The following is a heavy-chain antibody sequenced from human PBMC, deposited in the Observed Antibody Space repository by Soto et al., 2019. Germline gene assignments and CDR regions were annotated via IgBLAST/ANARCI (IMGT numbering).Heavy chain of an antibody. Sequence: QVQLVDSGGGVVQPGRSLRLSCEASGFTFSNYNMHWVRQAPGKGLEWVTVTSNDGNTKYYADSVKGRFTISRDNSRNTLYLQMNSLRAEDTAVYYCAKDLGYRSGWYFDYWGQGTLVTVSS. CDR2: TSNDGNTK. D-gene: IGHD6-19*01. CDR3: AKDLGYRSGWYFDY. V-gene: IGHV3-30*18. CDR1: GFTFSNYN. J-gene: IGHJ4*02.